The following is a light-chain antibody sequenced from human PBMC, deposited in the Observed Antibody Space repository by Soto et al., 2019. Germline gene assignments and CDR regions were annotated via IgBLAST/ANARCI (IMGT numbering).Light chain of an antibody. J-gene: IGLJ1*01. V-gene: IGLV2-14*01. Sequence: QSVLTQPASVSGSPGQSITISCTGTSSDVGGYNYVSWYQQHPGKAPKLMIYEVSNRPSGVSNRFSGSKSDYTASLTISGLQAEDEADYYCNSHTSGDFRVFGTGTQLTVL. CDR3: NSHTSGDFRV. CDR2: EVS. CDR1: SSDVGGYNY.